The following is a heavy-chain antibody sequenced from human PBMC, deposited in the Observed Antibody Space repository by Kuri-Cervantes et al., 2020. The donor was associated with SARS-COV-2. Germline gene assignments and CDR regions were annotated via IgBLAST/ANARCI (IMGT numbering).Heavy chain of an antibody. CDR3: ARATNYYYDSSGYYYKAFDI. Sequence: GESLEISCAASGFTVSSNYMSWVRQAPGKGLEWVSVIYSGGSTYYADSVKGRFTISRDNSKNTLYLQMNSLRAEDTAVYYCARATNYYYDSSGYYYKAFDIWGQGTMVTVSS. J-gene: IGHJ3*02. V-gene: IGHV3-53*01. CDR1: GFTVSSNY. D-gene: IGHD3-22*01. CDR2: IYSGGST.